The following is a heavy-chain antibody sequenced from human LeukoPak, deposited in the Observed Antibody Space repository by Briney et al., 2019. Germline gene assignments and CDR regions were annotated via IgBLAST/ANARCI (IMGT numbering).Heavy chain of an antibody. J-gene: IGHJ4*02. CDR2: IYVDGRT. V-gene: IGHV3-53*01. CDR3: ARRGDGGRSFDY. CDR1: GFTVSTTY. Sequence: GGSLRLSCAASGFTVSTTYMSWVRQAPGKGLEWVSLIYVDGRTYYADSVKGRFTISRDNSKNTLYLHVNSLRAEDTAVYYCARRGDGGRSFDYWGQGTLVTVSS. D-gene: IGHD4-23*01.